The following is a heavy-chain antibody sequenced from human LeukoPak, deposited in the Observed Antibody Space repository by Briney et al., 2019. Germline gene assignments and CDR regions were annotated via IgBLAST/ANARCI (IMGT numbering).Heavy chain of an antibody. Sequence: ASVKVSCXASGYTFTGYYMHWVRQAPGQGLEWMGRINPNSGGTNYAQKFQGRVTMTRDTSISTAYMELSRLRSDDTAVHYCARVATVTTADYWGQGTLVTVSS. CDR2: INPNSGGT. V-gene: IGHV1-2*06. D-gene: IGHD4-17*01. J-gene: IGHJ4*02. CDR3: ARVATVTTADY. CDR1: GYTFTGYY.